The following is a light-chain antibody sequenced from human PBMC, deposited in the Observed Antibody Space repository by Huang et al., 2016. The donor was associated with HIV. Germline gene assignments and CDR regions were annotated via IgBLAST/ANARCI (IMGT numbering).Light chain of an antibody. V-gene: IGKV2-28*01. CDR2: LGS. J-gene: IGKJ2*01. CDR3: MQALQTPPYT. CDR1: QSLLHNNGYNY. Sequence: DIVMTQSPLSLPVTPGEPASISCRSSQSLLHNNGYNYLDWYLQKPGQSPQLLIYLGSNRASGVPYRFSGSGSGTDFTLKINRVEAEDVGVYYCMQALQTPPYTFGQGTKLEIK.